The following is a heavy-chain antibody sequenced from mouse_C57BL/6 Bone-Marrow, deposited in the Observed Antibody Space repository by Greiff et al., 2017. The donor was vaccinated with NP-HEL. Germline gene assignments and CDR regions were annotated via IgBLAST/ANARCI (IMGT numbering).Heavy chain of an antibody. CDR2: IDPSDSYT. Sequence: QVQLQQSGAELVMPGASVKLSCKASGYTFTSYWMHWVKQRPGQGLEWIGEIDPSDSYTNYNQKFKGKSTLTVDKSSSTAYMQLSSLTSEDSAVYYCARLGRKHFDVWGTGTTVTVSS. D-gene: IGHD4-1*01. V-gene: IGHV1-69*01. CDR3: ARLGRKHFDV. CDR1: GYTFTSYW. J-gene: IGHJ1*03.